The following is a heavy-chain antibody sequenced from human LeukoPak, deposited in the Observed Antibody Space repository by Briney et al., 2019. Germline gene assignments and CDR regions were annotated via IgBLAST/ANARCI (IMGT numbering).Heavy chain of an antibody. CDR3: AKGYSYGLDY. V-gene: IGHV3-30*18. J-gene: IGHJ4*02. Sequence: PGGSLRLSCAASGFTFSSYGMHWVRPAPGKGLEWVAVISYDGSNKYYADSVKGRFTISRDNSKNTLYLQMNSLRAEDTAVYYCAKGYSYGLDYWGQGTLVTVSS. CDR2: ISYDGSNK. D-gene: IGHD5-18*01. CDR1: GFTFSSYG.